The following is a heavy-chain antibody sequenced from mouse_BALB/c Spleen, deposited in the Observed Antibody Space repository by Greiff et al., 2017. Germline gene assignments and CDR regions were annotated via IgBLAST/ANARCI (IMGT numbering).Heavy chain of an antibody. CDR3: VLYYDYDICFAY. Sequence: VQLQQSGAELVKPGASVKLSCTASGFNIKDTYMHWVKQRPEQALEWIGRIDPANGNTKYDPKFQGKATITADTSSNTAYLQLSSLTSEDTAVYYYVLYYDYDICFAYWGQGTLVTVSA. J-gene: IGHJ3*01. V-gene: IGHV14-3*02. CDR2: IDPANGNT. CDR1: GFNIKDTY. D-gene: IGHD2-4*01.